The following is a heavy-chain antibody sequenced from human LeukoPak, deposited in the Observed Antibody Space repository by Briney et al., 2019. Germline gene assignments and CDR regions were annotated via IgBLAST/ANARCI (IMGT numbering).Heavy chain of an antibody. CDR3: AKPPGLVGVGDY. J-gene: IGHJ4*02. CDR2: ISANGDVT. CDR1: GFTFSNNV. V-gene: IGHV3-23*01. Sequence: GGSLRLSCEASGFTFSNNVMTWVRQVPGEGLEWVSYISANGDVTYYADSVKGRFTISRDNSNNTLYLQMNSLRAEDAAVYFCAKPPGLVGVGDYWGQGTLVTVSS. D-gene: IGHD1-26*01.